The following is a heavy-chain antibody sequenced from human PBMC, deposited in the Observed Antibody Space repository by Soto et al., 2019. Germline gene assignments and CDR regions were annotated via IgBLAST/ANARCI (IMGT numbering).Heavy chain of an antibody. J-gene: IGHJ6*02. D-gene: IGHD1-26*01. Sequence: GASVKVSCKASGYSVSDYFIQWVRQAPGQGLEWVAWINPKTAATNYAKKFQGRVSLTWDTSFSTAYMEVTRLRPDDTAVYYCARIKWGLDYYYGLDVWGQGTTVTVSS. CDR2: INPKTAAT. CDR1: GYSVSDYF. CDR3: ARIKWGLDYYYGLDV. V-gene: IGHV1-2*02.